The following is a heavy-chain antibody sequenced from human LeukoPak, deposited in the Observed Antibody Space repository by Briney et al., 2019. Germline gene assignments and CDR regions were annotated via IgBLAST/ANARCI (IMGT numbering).Heavy chain of an antibody. CDR1: GFTFSSYA. CDR2: ISGSGGST. D-gene: IGHD2/OR15-2a*01. J-gene: IGHJ4*02. CDR3: AKVKNIILQPDFDY. V-gene: IGHV3-23*01. Sequence: GGSLRLSCAASGFTFSSYAMSWVRQAPGKGLEWVSAISGSGGSTYYADSVKGRFAISRDNSKNTLYLQMNSLRAEDTAVYYCAKVKNIILQPDFDYWGQGTLVTVSS.